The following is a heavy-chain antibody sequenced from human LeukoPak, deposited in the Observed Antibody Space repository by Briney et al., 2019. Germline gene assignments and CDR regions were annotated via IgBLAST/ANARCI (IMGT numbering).Heavy chain of an antibody. Sequence: PSETLSLTCTVSGGSISSYYWSWIRQPPGKGLEWLGYIYYSGSTNYNPSLKSRVTISVDTSKNQFSLKLSSVTAADTAVYYCARVGTRFTVDYFDYWGQGTLVTVSS. J-gene: IGHJ4*02. CDR1: GGSISSYY. CDR2: IYYSGST. V-gene: IGHV4-59*01. D-gene: IGHD3-16*01. CDR3: ARVGTRFTVDYFDY.